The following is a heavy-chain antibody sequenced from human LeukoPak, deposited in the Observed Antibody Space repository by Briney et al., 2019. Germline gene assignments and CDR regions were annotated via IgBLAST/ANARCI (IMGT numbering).Heavy chain of an antibody. D-gene: IGHD3-3*01. Sequence: ASVKVSCKASGYTFTSYDINWVRLATGQGLEWMGWMNPNSGNTGYAQKFQGRVTMTRNTSISTAYMELSSLRSEDTAVYYCARSGITIFGVVIGYYYYGMDVWGQGTTVTVSS. CDR3: ARSGITIFGVVIGYYYYGMDV. CDR2: MNPNSGNT. J-gene: IGHJ6*02. CDR1: GYTFTSYD. V-gene: IGHV1-8*01.